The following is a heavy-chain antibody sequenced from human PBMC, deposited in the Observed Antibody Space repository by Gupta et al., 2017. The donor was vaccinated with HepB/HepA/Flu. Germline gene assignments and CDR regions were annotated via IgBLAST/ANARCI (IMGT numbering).Heavy chain of an antibody. CDR2: ISYDGSNK. D-gene: IGHD2-15*01. Sequence: QVQLVESGGGVVQPGRSLRLSCAASGFTFSSYAMHWVRQAPGKGLEWVAVISYDGSNKYYADSVKGRFTISRDNSKNTLYLQMNSLRAEDTAVYYCATAGYCSGGSCDNGYFDLWGRGTLVTVSS. CDR1: GFTFSSYA. CDR3: ATAGYCSGGSCDNGYFDL. V-gene: IGHV3-30-3*01. J-gene: IGHJ2*01.